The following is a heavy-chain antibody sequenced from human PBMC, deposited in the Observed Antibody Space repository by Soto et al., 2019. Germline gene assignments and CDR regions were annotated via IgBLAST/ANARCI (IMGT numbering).Heavy chain of an antibody. CDR2: ISGSGGST. CDR1: GFTFSSYA. Sequence: EVQLLESGGGLVQPGGSLRLSCAASGFTFSSYAMSWVRQAPGKGLEWVSAISGSGGSTYYADSVKGRFTISRDNAKNTLDLQMNSLRAEDTAVYYCAGAVQYAFDIWGQGTMVTVSS. V-gene: IGHV3-23*01. CDR3: AGAVQYAFDI. J-gene: IGHJ3*02. D-gene: IGHD6-6*01.